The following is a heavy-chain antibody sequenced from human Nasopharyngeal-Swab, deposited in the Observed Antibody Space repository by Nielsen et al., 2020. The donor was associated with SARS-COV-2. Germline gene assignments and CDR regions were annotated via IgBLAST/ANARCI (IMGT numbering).Heavy chain of an antibody. CDR2: ITYTSDTV. J-gene: IGHJ4*02. D-gene: IGHD1-14*01. V-gene: IGHV3-48*04. CDR3: GTWAFTRGIDY. Sequence: GESLKISCLVSGLSIRDYAMMWVRQAPGKGLEFISYITYTSDTVHYADSVRGRFTISRDNAKNSLYLQMNSLRAEDTALYHCGTWAFTRGIDYWGQGILVTVSS. CDR1: GLSIRDYA.